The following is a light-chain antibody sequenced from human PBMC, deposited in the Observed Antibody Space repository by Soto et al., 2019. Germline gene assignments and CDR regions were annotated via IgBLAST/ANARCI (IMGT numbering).Light chain of an antibody. CDR3: AAWDDSVKGPV. CDR1: RFNIGSNT. CDR2: SND. J-gene: IGLJ2*01. V-gene: IGLV1-44*01. Sequence: QSVLTQPPSASGTPGQRVTISCSGTRFNIGSNTVNWYQQLPGTAPKLLISSNDRRPSGVPDRFSGSKSGTSASLAIRGLQSEYEADYYCAAWDDSVKGPVFGGGTKLTVL.